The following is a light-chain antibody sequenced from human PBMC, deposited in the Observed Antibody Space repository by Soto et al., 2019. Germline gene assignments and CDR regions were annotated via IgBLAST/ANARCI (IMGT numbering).Light chain of an antibody. CDR2: KDN. CDR1: SGSIANNF. J-gene: IGLJ3*02. V-gene: IGLV6-57*01. CDR3: QSYDNNNHWV. Sequence: NFMLTQPHSVSESPGKTVTMSCTRSSGSIANNFVQWYQQRPGSSPTTVIYKDNQRPSGVPDRFSGSIDSSSNSASLSISGLKTEVEADYYCQSYDNNNHWVFGGGTKLTVL.